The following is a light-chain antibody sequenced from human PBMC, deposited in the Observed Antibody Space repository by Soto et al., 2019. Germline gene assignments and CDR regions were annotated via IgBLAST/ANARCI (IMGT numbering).Light chain of an antibody. CDR3: QQFGSWWT. Sequence: EIVLTQSPGTLSLSPGERATLSCRASQSVSSSLLAWYQQKPGQAPRLLIYGASSRATGIPDRFSGSGSGTDFTLTISRLEPEDFAVYYCQQFGSWWTFGQGTKVDIK. J-gene: IGKJ1*01. V-gene: IGKV3-20*01. CDR2: GAS. CDR1: QSVSSSL.